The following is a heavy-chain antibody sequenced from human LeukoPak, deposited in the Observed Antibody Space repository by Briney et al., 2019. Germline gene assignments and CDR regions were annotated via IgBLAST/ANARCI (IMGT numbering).Heavy chain of an antibody. D-gene: IGHD2-15*01. Sequence: PSETLSLTCTVSGGSISSYYWSWLRQPPGKGLEWIGYIYYSGSTNYNPSLKSRVTISVDTSKNQFSLKLSSVTAADTAVYYCASLRVAPTNWFDPWGQGTLVTVSS. CDR3: ASLRVAPTNWFDP. J-gene: IGHJ5*02. CDR2: IYYSGST. CDR1: GGSISSYY. V-gene: IGHV4-59*01.